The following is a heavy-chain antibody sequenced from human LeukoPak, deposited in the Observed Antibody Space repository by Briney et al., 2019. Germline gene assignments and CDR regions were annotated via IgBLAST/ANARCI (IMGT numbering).Heavy chain of an antibody. CDR3: AKGRAWGTYHCDS. J-gene: IGHJ4*02. Sequence: GGSLRLSCAASGFTFSNYAMNWVRQAPGQGLEWVSAIYGSGEITFYANSVKGRFTISRDNSKSTLYLQLNSLRAEDTAVYYCAKGRAWGTYHCDSWGQGALVT. CDR1: GFTFSNYA. V-gene: IGHV3-23*01. CDR2: IYGSGEIT. D-gene: IGHD3-16*02.